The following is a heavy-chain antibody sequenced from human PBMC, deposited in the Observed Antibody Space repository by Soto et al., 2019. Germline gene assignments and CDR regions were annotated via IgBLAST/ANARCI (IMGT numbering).Heavy chain of an antibody. V-gene: IGHV4-4*02. CDR2: IYSNGIT. J-gene: IGHJ4*02. D-gene: IGHD5-18*01. CDR1: GGSINSSNW. CDR3: ASCGYIYGYDY. Sequence: QVQLQESGPGLVKPSGTLSLTCAVSGGSINSSNWWSWVRQPPGKGLEWIGEIYSNGITNYNPSLKSRVTISVYQSKNQLSLKLTSVTAADTAVYYCASCGYIYGYDYWGQGTLVTVSS.